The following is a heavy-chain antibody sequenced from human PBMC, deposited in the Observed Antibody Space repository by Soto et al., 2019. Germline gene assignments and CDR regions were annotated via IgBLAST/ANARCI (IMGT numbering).Heavy chain of an antibody. CDR1: GGSFSGYY. J-gene: IGHJ4*02. V-gene: IGHV4-34*01. CDR2: INHSGST. D-gene: IGHD3-3*01. Sequence: QVQLQQWGAGLLKPSETLSLTCAVYGGSFSGYYWSWVRQPPGKVLEWIGEINHSGSTNYNPSLKSRVTISVDTSKNQFSLKLSSVTAADTAVYYCARVLRGPEWWGQGTLVTVSS. CDR3: ARVLRGPEW.